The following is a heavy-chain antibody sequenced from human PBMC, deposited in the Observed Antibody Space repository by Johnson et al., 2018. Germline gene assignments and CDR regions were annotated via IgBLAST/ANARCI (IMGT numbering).Heavy chain of an antibody. Sequence: EVQLVESGGTLVQPGRSLRLSCAASGFNFDDYAMHWVRQVPGKGLQWVSGISWNSVYIAYADSVKGRFPISRDNAEDALYLEMNSLRPEDTALYYCTKGPEPDSSGWYEGDYFDYWGQGTLVTVSS. D-gene: IGHD6-19*01. J-gene: IGHJ4*02. CDR1: GFNFDDYA. CDR3: TKGPEPDSSGWYEGDYFDY. CDR2: ISWNSVYI. V-gene: IGHV3-9*01.